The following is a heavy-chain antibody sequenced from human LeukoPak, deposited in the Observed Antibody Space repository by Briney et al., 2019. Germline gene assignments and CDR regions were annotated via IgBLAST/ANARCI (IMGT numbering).Heavy chain of an antibody. J-gene: IGHJ6*03. CDR1: GFPFSSYG. Sequence: GGSLRLSCAASGFPFSSYGMHWVRQAPGKGLEWVAFIRYDGSSRYYADSVKGRFTISRDNSKNTLYLQMNSLRAEDTAVYYCSQGRSSSSSDQYYYYYYYMDVWGKGTTVTVSS. CDR2: IRYDGSSR. V-gene: IGHV3-30*02. CDR3: SQGRSSSSSDQYYYYYYYMDV. D-gene: IGHD6-6*01.